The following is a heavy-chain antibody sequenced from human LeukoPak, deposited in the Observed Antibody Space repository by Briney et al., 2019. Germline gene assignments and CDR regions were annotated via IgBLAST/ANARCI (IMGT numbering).Heavy chain of an antibody. CDR3: ARESDSGKDFDY. V-gene: IGHV1-46*01. D-gene: IGHD1-26*01. CDR1: GYTFSSYY. J-gene: IGHJ4*02. Sequence: ASVKVSCKASGYTFSSYYMHWVRQAPGQGLEWMGIINPSGGNTNYAQKFQGRVTMTRDTSTSTVYMELSSLRSEDTAVYYCARESDSGKDFDYWGQGTVVTVSS. CDR2: INPSGGNT.